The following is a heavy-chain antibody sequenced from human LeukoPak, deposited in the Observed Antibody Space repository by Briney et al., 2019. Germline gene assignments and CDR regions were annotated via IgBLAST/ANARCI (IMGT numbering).Heavy chain of an antibody. Sequence: SLKGSCERSVYTFTTDSITSVRETPVQRGECVGRISTIVGIANYAEKFQGRVTITADKSTSKAYMELSSLRSEDTAVYYCARVESTSCYGCIDYWGKGTMVTASS. CDR3: ARVESTSCYGCIDY. CDR2: ISTIVGIA. CDR1: VYTFTTDS. V-gene: IGHV1-69*02. J-gene: IGHJ4*02. D-gene: IGHD2-2*01.